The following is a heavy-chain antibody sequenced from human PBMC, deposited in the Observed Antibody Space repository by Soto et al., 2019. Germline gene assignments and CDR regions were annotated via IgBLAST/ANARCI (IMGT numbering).Heavy chain of an antibody. Sequence: SETLSLTCTVSGGSISSSGFYWGWIRQPPGKGLEWIGSIYYSGNSHYNPSLKSRVTISIDTSKNQFSLKPNFMTAADTAVYYCARHKENYDSSGSPWGQGTRVTVSS. CDR3: ARHKENYDSSGSP. CDR1: GGSISSSGFY. CDR2: IYYSGNS. D-gene: IGHD3-22*01. J-gene: IGHJ5*02. V-gene: IGHV4-39*01.